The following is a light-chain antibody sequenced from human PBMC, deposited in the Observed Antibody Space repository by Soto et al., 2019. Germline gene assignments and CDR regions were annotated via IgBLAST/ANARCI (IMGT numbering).Light chain of an antibody. CDR2: AAS. CDR3: QQYDSSRT. J-gene: IGKJ1*01. V-gene: IGKV3-20*01. Sequence: EIVLTQSPVTLSLSPGERATLSCRASQSVSSRYFAWYQQKPGQAPRLLIYAASSRATGIPDRFSGSGSGTDFSLTISRLEPEDFAVYYCQQYDSSRTFGPGTKVE. CDR1: QSVSSRY.